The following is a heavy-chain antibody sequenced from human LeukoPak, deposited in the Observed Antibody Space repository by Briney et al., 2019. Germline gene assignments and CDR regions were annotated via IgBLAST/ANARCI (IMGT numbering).Heavy chain of an antibody. CDR2: FYRGDST. Sequence: GGSLRLSCAASGFTVSSSYMYWVRQAPGKGLEWVSFFYRGDSTYYAESVRGRFTISRDNSKNTLYLLMNSLIPEDTAVYYCAREVVSTPSYFDSWGQGTLATVSS. CDR3: AREVVSTPSYFDS. CDR1: GFTVSSSY. V-gene: IGHV3-53*01. J-gene: IGHJ4*02. D-gene: IGHD2-15*01.